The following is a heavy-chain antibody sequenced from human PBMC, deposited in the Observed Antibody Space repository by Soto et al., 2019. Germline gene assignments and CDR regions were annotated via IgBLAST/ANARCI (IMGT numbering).Heavy chain of an antibody. V-gene: IGHV4-59*01. CDR1: GGTISNYY. D-gene: IGHD3-22*01. J-gene: IGHJ4*02. CDR3: ARGSRYFDSSGNYQDFDY. Sequence: SETLSLTCTVSGGTISNYYWSWIRQPPGKGLEWIGYIYYTGSTNYNPSLKSRVTISVDTSKNQFSLKLSSVTAADTAVYYCARGSRYFDSSGNYQDFDYWGQGTLVTVSS. CDR2: IYYTGST.